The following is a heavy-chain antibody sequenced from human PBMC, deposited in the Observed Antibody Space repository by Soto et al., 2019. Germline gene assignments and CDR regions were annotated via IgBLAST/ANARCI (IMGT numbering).Heavy chain of an antibody. D-gene: IGHD3-16*01. Sequence: QVQLVQSGAEVKKPGSSVMVSCKASGGTFSSYAISWVRQAPGQGLEWMGGIIPIFGTANYAQKFQARVTITADESPSTAYMELSSMRSEDTAVDYCARGGTPMGYYDYWGQGTLVTVSS. CDR1: GGTFSSYA. V-gene: IGHV1-69*12. CDR2: IIPIFGTA. CDR3: ARGGTPMGYYDY. J-gene: IGHJ4*02.